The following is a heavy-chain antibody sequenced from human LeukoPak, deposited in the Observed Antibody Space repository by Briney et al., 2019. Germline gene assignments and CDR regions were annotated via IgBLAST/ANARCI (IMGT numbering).Heavy chain of an antibody. CDR2: IYLGDSDP. J-gene: IGHJ3*02. Sequence: GYSXXXYWXGXVRQMPGKGLEWMGIIYLGDSDPRYSTTFQGQVTISVDKSITTAYLQWSSLKASDTAMYYCARSKGWLRSFDIWGQGTMVTVSS. V-gene: IGHV5-51*01. D-gene: IGHD5-12*01. CDR3: ARSKGWLRSFDI. CDR1: GYSXXXYW.